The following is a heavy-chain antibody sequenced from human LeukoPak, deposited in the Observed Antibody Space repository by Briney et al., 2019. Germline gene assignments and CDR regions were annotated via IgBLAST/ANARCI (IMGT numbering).Heavy chain of an antibody. CDR1: GFTLSSYA. V-gene: IGHV3-23*01. CDR2: ISGSGGST. CDR3: AKSGLRYFDWSGGYFDY. Sequence: GGSLRLSCAASGFTLSSYAMSWVRQAPGKGLEWVSAISGSGGSTYYADSVKGRFTISRDNSKNTLYLQMNSLRAEDTAVYYCAKSGLRYFDWSGGYFDYWGQGTLVTVSS. D-gene: IGHD3-9*01. J-gene: IGHJ4*02.